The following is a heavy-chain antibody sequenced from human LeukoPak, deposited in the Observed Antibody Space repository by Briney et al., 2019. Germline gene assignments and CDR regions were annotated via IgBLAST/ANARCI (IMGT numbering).Heavy chain of an antibody. Sequence: GGSLRLSCAASGFTFSSYAMHWDRQAPGKGLEWGAVISYDGSNKYYADSVKGRITISRDNSKNTLYLQMNSLRAEDTAVYYCARSQYSSGGGFDPWGEGTLVTVSS. CDR3: ARSQYSSGGGFDP. CDR2: ISYDGSNK. CDR1: GFTFSSYA. J-gene: IGHJ5*02. V-gene: IGHV3-30*04. D-gene: IGHD6-19*01.